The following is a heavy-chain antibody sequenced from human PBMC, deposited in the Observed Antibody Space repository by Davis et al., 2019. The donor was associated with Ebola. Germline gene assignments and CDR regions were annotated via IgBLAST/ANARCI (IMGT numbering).Heavy chain of an antibody. J-gene: IGHJ4*02. Sequence: PGGSLRLSCAASGFTFSSYAMSWVRQAPGKGLEWVSAISGSGGSTYYADSVKGRFTISRDNSKNTLYLQMNSLSAEDTAVYYCARDQKGEWSLDYWGQGTLVTVSS. V-gene: IGHV3-23*01. CDR3: ARDQKGEWSLDY. CDR1: GFTFSSYA. D-gene: IGHD3-3*01. CDR2: ISGSGGST.